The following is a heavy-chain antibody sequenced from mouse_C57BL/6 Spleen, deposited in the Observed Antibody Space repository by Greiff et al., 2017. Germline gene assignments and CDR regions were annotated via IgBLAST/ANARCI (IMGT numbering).Heavy chain of an antibody. CDR2: ISSGSSTI. Sequence: VQGGESGGGLVKPGGSLKLSCAASGFTFSDYGMHWVRQAPEKGLEWVAYISSGSSTIYYADTVKGRFTISRDNAKNTLFLQMTSLRSEDTAMYYCARGGKTYAMDYWGQGTSVTVSS. D-gene: IGHD1-1*02. CDR3: ARGGKTYAMDY. CDR1: GFTFSDYG. J-gene: IGHJ4*01. V-gene: IGHV5-17*01.